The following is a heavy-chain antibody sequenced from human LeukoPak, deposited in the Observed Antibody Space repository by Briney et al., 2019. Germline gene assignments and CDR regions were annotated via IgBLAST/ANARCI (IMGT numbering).Heavy chain of an antibody. CDR1: GFTFSNAW. CDR3: TTTPYYYDSSGYYHDY. V-gene: IGHV3-15*01. J-gene: IGHJ4*02. CDR2: IKSKTDGGTI. D-gene: IGHD3-22*01. Sequence: GGSLRLSCGASGFTFSNAWMSWVRQAPGKGLEWVGRIKSKTDGGTIDYAAPVKGRFSISRDDSKNTLYLQMNSLKTEDTAVYYCTTTPYYYDSSGYYHDYWGQGTLVTVSS.